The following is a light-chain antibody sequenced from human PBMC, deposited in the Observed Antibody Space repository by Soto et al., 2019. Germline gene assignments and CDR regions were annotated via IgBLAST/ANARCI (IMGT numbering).Light chain of an antibody. CDR3: SSYAGSNNLV. J-gene: IGLJ3*02. Sequence: QSALTQPPSASGSPGQSVTISCTGTSSDVGTYNYVSWYQQYPGKAPKLLIYEVYKRPSGVPDRFSGSKSGYTASLAVSGLQAEDEADYYCSSYAGSNNLVFGGGTKLTVL. CDR1: SSDVGTYNY. CDR2: EVY. V-gene: IGLV2-8*01.